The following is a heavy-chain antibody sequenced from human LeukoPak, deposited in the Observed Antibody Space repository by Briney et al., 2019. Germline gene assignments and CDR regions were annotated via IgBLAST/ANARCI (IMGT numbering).Heavy chain of an antibody. V-gene: IGHV4-59*01. CDR3: ARAGSAVDP. CDR1: GGSISSYY. Sequence: SETLSLTCIVSGGSISSYYWSWIRQPPGKGLEWIGYIYYSGSTNYNPSLKSRVTISVDTSKNQFSLKLSSVTAADTAVYYCARAGSAVDPWGQGTLVTVSS. J-gene: IGHJ5*02. CDR2: IYYSGST.